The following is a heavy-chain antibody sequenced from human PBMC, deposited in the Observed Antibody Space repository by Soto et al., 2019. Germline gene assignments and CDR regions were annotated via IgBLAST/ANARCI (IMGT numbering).Heavy chain of an antibody. CDR3: ARHFDYPAAFDI. CDR1: GGSISSSIYY. Sequence: QLQLQESGPRLVKPSETLSLTCTVSGGSISSSIYYWGWIRQPPGMGLEWIGSIYYSGSTNCNPSLKSRNTTPGEPSRNQFSLRLTSVTAADTAVYYCARHFDYPAAFDIWGQGTVVTVSS. CDR2: IYYSGST. D-gene: IGHD4-17*01. J-gene: IGHJ3*02. V-gene: IGHV4-39*01.